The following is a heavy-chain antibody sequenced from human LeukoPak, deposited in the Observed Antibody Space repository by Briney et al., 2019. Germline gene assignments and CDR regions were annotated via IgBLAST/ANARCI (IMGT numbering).Heavy chain of an antibody. CDR1: GFTFNSYW. CDR2: IKEDGSAQ. Sequence: GGSLRLSCAASGFTFNSYWMSWVRQAPGKGLEWVANIKEDGSAQYYVDSVKGRFTISRDNAQNSLNLQMNSLRAEDTAVYYCATSSDAPGNHWGQGTLVTVSS. V-gene: IGHV3-7*01. D-gene: IGHD2-2*01. J-gene: IGHJ5*02. CDR3: ATSSDAPGNH.